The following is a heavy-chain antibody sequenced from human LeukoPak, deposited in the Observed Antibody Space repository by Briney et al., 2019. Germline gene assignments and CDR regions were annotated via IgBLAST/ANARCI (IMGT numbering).Heavy chain of an antibody. V-gene: IGHV3-48*03. CDR3: ARENYSRGLGWFDP. CDR2: ISSSGSAI. CDR1: GFTFSSYE. Sequence: PGGSLRLSCAASGFTFSSYEMNWVRQAPGKGLEWVSYISSSGSAIYYADSVKGRFTISRDNAKNSLYLQMNTLSAEDTAVYYCARENYSRGLGWFDPWGQGTLVTVSS. J-gene: IGHJ5*02. D-gene: IGHD6-13*01.